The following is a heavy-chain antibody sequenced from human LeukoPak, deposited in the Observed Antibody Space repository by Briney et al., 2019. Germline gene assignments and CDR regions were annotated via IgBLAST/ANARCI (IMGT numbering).Heavy chain of an antibody. CDR2: IRYDGSNK. Sequence: GGSLRLSCAASGFTFSSYGMHWVRQAPGKGLEWVAFIRYDGSNKYYADSVKGRFTISRDNSKNTLYLQMNSLRAEDTAVYYCAKDRPTSGYSSSWYFGPNWFDPWGQGTLVTVSS. V-gene: IGHV3-30*02. J-gene: IGHJ5*02. CDR3: AKDRPTSGYSSSWYFGPNWFDP. CDR1: GFTFSSYG. D-gene: IGHD6-13*01.